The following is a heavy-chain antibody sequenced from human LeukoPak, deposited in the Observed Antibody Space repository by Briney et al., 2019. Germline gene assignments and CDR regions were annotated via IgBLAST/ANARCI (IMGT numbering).Heavy chain of an antibody. V-gene: IGHV3-30*02. J-gene: IGHJ4*02. CDR3: AKVGDYDILTGPDYYFDY. CDR1: GFTFSSYG. CDR2: IRYDGSNK. D-gene: IGHD3-9*01. Sequence: GGSLRLSCAASGFTFSSYGMHWVRRAPGKGLEWVAFIRYDGSNKYYADSVKGRFTISRDNSKNTLYLQMNSLRAEDTAVYYCAKVGDYDILTGPDYYFDYWGQGTLVTVSS.